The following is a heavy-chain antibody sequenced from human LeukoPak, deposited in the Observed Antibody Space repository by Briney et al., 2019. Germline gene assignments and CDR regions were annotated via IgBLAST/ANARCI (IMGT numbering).Heavy chain of an antibody. Sequence: GGSLRLSCAASGFTFSTYDMHWVRQATGKGLEWVSGINPAGDTYYPGSVKGRLTISREDAKNSFFLQMNSLRVGDTAVYYCARGDCSGGSCSSMDVWGQGTTVTVSS. V-gene: IGHV3-13*04. CDR3: ARGDCSGGSCSSMDV. J-gene: IGHJ6*02. CDR1: GFTFSTYD. CDR2: INPAGDT. D-gene: IGHD2-15*01.